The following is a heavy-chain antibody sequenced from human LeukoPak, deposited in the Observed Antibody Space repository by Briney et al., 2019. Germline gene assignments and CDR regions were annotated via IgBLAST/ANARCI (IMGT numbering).Heavy chain of an antibody. CDR1: GYTFTGYY. V-gene: IGHV1-2*06. D-gene: IGHD6-6*01. Sequence: APVKVSCKASGYTFTGYYMHWVRQAPGQGLEWMGRINPNSGGTNYAQKFQGRVTMTRDTSISTAYMELSRLRSDDTAVYYCARWSGYSSSVDYWGQGTLVTVSS. CDR2: INPNSGGT. CDR3: ARWSGYSSSVDY. J-gene: IGHJ4*02.